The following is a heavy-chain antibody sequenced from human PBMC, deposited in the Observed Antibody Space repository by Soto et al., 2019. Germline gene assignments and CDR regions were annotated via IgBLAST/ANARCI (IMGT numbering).Heavy chain of an antibody. V-gene: IGHV3-30*03. D-gene: IGHD3-10*01. CDR2: ISYDGSNK. CDR3: VVGSGSYEYGMDV. Sequence: GGSLRLSCAASGFTFSSYGMHWVRQAPGKGLEWVAVISYDGSNKYYADSVKGRFTISRDNSKNTLYLQMNSLRAEDTAVYYCVVGSGSYEYGMDVWGQGTTVTVSS. CDR1: GFTFSSYG. J-gene: IGHJ6*02.